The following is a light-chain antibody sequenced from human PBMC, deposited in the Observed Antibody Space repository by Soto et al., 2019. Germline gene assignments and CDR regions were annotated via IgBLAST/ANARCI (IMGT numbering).Light chain of an antibody. CDR3: QQLNSYPT. CDR1: QGISSY. J-gene: IGKJ3*01. V-gene: IGKV1-9*01. CDR2: AAS. Sequence: DIQLTQSPSFLSASVGDRVTITCRASQGISSYLAWYQQKPGKAPNLLIYAASTLQSGVPSRFSGSGSGADFTLTISSLQPEDFSTYYCQQLNSYPTFGPGTKVDIK.